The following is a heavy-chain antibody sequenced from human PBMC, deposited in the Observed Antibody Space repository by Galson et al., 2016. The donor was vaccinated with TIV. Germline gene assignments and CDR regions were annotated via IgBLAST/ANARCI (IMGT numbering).Heavy chain of an antibody. D-gene: IGHD1/OR15-1a*01. CDR2: IFPGDSDT. V-gene: IGHV5-51*03. Sequence: QSGAEVKKPGESLKISCKASGYSFTSYWIGWVRQMPGKGLEWMGLIFPGDSDTTYSPFFQGQVTISVDKSINTAYLQWSSLKASDTAIYFCAGEHLPHDSLDVWGQGTGVTVSS. CDR3: AGEHLPHDSLDV. J-gene: IGHJ3*01. CDR1: GYSFTSYW.